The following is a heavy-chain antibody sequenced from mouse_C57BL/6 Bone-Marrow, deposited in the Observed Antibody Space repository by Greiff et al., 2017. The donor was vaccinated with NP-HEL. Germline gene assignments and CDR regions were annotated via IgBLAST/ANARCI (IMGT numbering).Heavy chain of an antibody. CDR1: GFSFNTYA. V-gene: IGHV10-1*01. J-gene: IGHJ2*01. D-gene: IGHD2-3*01. Sequence: EVQLQESGGGLVQPKGSLKLSCAASGFSFNTYAMNWVRQAPGKGLEWVARIRSKSNNYATYYADSLKDRFTISRDDSESMLYLQMKKVETEDTARYCCVRQGYDGYYLDDWGQGTTLTVSS. CDR2: IRSKSNNYAT. CDR3: VRQGYDGYYLDD.